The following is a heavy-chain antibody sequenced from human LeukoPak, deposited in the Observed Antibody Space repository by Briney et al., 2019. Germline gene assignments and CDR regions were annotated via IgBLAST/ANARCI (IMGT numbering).Heavy chain of an antibody. Sequence: PSETLSLTCTVSGDSISSSSYYWGWIRQPPGKGLEWIGSIYYTGTTYYNPSLKSRVTISVDRSKNQFSLKLSSVTAADTAVYHCAAQGPMTTVVTLFDYWGQGTLVTVSS. CDR2: IYYTGTT. CDR1: GDSISSSSYY. J-gene: IGHJ4*02. CDR3: AAQGPMTTVVTLFDY. D-gene: IGHD4-23*01. V-gene: IGHV4-39*07.